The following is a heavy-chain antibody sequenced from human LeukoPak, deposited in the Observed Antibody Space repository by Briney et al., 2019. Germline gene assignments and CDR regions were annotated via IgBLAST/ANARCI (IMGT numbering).Heavy chain of an antibody. D-gene: IGHD6-13*01. J-gene: IGHJ6*02. CDR2: ISYDGSNK. V-gene: IGHV3-30-3*01. Sequence: GGSLRLSCAASGFTFSSYAMHWVRQAPGKGLEWVAVISYDGSNKYYADSVKGRFTISRDNSKNTLYLQMNSLRAEDTAVYYCARDLADACYYGMDVWGQGTTVTVSS. CDR3: ARDLADACYYGMDV. CDR1: GFTFSSYA.